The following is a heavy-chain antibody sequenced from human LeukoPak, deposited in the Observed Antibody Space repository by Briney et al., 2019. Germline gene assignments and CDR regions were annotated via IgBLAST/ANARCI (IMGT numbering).Heavy chain of an antibody. CDR2: IIPILGIA. CDR1: GGTFSSYA. D-gene: IGHD2-21*02. Sequence: EASVKVSCKASGGTFSSYAISLVRQAPGQGLEWMGRIIPILGIANYAQKFQGRVTITADKSTSTAYMELSSLRSEDTAVYYCARDPPLTSENAFDIWGQGTMVTVSS. V-gene: IGHV1-69*04. J-gene: IGHJ3*02. CDR3: ARDPPLTSENAFDI.